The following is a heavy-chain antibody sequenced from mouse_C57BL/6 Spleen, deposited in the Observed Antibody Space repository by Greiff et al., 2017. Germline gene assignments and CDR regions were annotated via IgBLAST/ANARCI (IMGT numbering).Heavy chain of an antibody. D-gene: IGHD1-1*01. CDR2: IYPGDGDT. Sequence: VQLQQSGPELVKPGASVKISCKASGYAFSSSWMNWVKQRPGKGLEWLGRIYPGDGDTNYNGKFKGKVTLTADKSSSTAYMQLSSLTSEDSAVYFCARAYGSSFPFGYWGQGTLVTVSA. J-gene: IGHJ3*01. CDR3: ARAYGSSFPFGY. CDR1: GYAFSSSW. V-gene: IGHV1-82*01.